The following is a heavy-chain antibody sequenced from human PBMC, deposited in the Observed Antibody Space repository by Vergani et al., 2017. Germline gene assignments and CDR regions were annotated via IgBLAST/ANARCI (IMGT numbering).Heavy chain of an antibody. CDR3: ATRSWIQLWLDRDWYFDL. Sequence: QVQLVQSGAEVKKPGSSVKVSCKASGGTFSSYTISWVRQAPGQGLEWMGRIIPILGIANYAQKFQGRVTITADKSTSTAYMELSSLRSEDTAVYYCATRSWIQLWLDRDWYFDLWGRGTLVTVSS. D-gene: IGHD5-18*01. V-gene: IGHV1-69*02. CDR1: GGTFSSYT. CDR2: IIPILGIA. J-gene: IGHJ2*01.